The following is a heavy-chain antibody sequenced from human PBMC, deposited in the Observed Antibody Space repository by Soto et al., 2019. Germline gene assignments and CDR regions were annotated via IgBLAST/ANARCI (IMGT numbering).Heavy chain of an antibody. V-gene: IGHV4-4*02. CDR1: GASISSSDW. D-gene: IGHD3-10*02. CDR3: ARGYVRTVSAARYFDF. CDR2: ISNSGST. J-gene: IGHJ4*02. Sequence: QVQLQESGPGLAKPSGTLSLTCAVSGASISSSDWWTWVRQPPGKGLEWIGEISNSGSTNYSPSLRGRVSISVDKSNIQFSLILTSVTGAFAVVYYCARGYVRTVSAARYFDFWGQGTVVTVSS.